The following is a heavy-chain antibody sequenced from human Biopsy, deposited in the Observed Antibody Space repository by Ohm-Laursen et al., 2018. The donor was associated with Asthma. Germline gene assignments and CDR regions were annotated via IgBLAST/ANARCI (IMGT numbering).Heavy chain of an antibody. CDR2: ISYTGSA. J-gene: IGHJ4*02. CDR3: VRHQYSSSWSTFDY. V-gene: IGHV4-39*01. D-gene: IGHD3-22*01. CDR1: GGSMSSSSYY. Sequence: SQTLSLTCTVSGGSMSSSSYYWGWIRQPPGKGLEWMGSISYTGSAYHNPSLKSRVTISVDTSKNQLSLKMSSVTAADTAVYFCVRHQYSSSWSTFDYWGQGALVTVSS.